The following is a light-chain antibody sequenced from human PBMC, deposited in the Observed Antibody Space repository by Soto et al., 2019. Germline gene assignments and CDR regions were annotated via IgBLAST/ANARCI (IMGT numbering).Light chain of an antibody. CDR3: ELTADIACA. Sequence: DVQMTQSPSSLSASVGDRVTITCRASRFIRTYLNWYQQKPGRSPKLLICATSTLHNGVPSGFSGSGSWTDFTLTISSVQPEDFGTYSCELTADIACAFGPGMKLE. CDR2: ATS. CDR1: RFIRTY. V-gene: IGKV1-39*01. J-gene: IGKJ2*02.